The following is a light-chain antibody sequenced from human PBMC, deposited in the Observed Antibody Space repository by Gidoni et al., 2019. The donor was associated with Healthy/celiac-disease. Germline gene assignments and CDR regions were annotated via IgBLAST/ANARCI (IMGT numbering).Light chain of an antibody. CDR1: QSVLYSSNNKNY. Sequence: DIVMTQSPDSLAVSLGVRATINCKYSQSVLYSSNNKNYIAWYQQKPGHPPKLLIYWASTRESGVPDRFSGSGSGTDFTLTISSLQAEDVAVYYCQQYYSTPGTFGQGTKVEIK. V-gene: IGKV4-1*01. CDR3: QQYYSTPGT. J-gene: IGKJ1*01. CDR2: WAS.